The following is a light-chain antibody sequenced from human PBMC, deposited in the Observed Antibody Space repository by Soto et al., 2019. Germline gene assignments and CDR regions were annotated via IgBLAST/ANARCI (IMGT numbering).Light chain of an antibody. CDR1: SSDVGGYNY. CDR3: SSYTSSRTLV. CDR2: DVS. J-gene: IGLJ1*01. V-gene: IGLV2-14*01. Sequence: QSALTQPASVSGSPGQSITISCTGTSSDVGGYNYVSWYQQHPGKAPKLVISDVSNRPSGVSDRFSGSKSGNTASLTISGLQAEDEADYYCSSYTSSRTLVFGTGTKVTVL.